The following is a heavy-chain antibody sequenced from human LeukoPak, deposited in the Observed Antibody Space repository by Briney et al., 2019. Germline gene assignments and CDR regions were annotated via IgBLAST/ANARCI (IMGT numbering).Heavy chain of an antibody. J-gene: IGHJ3*01. Sequence: GESLKTSRKGSGYSFISYWIAWVRQMPGKGLEWMGIIYPGDSATRYSPSFQGQVTISADKSISTAYLQWSSLKASDTAMYYCARRSYSSSWMGAFDLWGQGTMVTVSS. CDR1: GYSFISYW. CDR3: ARRSYSSSWMGAFDL. CDR2: IYPGDSAT. D-gene: IGHD6-13*01. V-gene: IGHV5-51*01.